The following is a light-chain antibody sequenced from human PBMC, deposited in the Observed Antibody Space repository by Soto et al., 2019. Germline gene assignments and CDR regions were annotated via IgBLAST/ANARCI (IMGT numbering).Light chain of an antibody. CDR3: QQYGISPLT. CDR2: GAS. V-gene: IGKV3-20*01. J-gene: IGKJ4*01. Sequence: PQGKGTLSLSPGDQATLSCKASQSVSSSYLAWYQQKPGQAPRLIIYGASIRATGIPDRFSGSGSGTDFTLTICRLEPEDFAVYCCQQYGISPLTFGGGTKVDIK. CDR1: QSVSSSY.